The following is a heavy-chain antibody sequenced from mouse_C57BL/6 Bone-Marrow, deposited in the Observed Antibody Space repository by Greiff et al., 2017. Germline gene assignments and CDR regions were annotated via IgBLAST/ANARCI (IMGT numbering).Heavy chain of an antibody. J-gene: IGHJ3*01. CDR3: ARDYGSSPAY. CDR2: INPGSGGT. V-gene: IGHV1-54*01. Sequence: LQQSGAELVRPGTSVKVSCKASGYAFTNYLIEWVKQRPGQGLEWIGVINPGSGGTNYNEKFKGKATLTADKSSSTASMQLSSLTSEDSAVYFCARDYGSSPAYWGQGTLVTVSA. D-gene: IGHD1-1*01. CDR1: GYAFTNYL.